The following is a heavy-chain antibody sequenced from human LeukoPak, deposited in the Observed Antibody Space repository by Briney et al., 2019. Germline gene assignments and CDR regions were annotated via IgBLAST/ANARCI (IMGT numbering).Heavy chain of an antibody. D-gene: IGHD3-22*01. V-gene: IGHV3-30*02. CDR1: GFTFSSYG. CDR2: IRYDGSNK. CDR3: AKDPTGYYYDSSGYLLPDY. Sequence: GGSLRLSCAASGFTFSSYGMHWVRQAPGKGLKWVAFIRYDGSNKYYADSVKGRFTISRDNSKNTLYLQMNSLRAEDTAVYYCAKDPTGYYYDSSGYLLPDYWGQGTLVTVSS. J-gene: IGHJ4*02.